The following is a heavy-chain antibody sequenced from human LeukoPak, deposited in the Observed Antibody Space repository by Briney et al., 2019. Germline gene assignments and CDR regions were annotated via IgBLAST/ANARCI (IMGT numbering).Heavy chain of an antibody. Sequence: GGSLRLSCAASGFTFSNAWMSWVRQAPGKGLEWVGRIKSKTDGGTTDYAAPVKGRFTISRDDSKNTLSLQMNGLQTEDTAVYYCTTDSFYDILTGYYTLDYWGQGTLVTVSS. CDR1: GFTFSNAW. V-gene: IGHV3-15*01. CDR2: IKSKTDGGTT. CDR3: TTDSFYDILTGYYTLDY. J-gene: IGHJ4*02. D-gene: IGHD3-9*01.